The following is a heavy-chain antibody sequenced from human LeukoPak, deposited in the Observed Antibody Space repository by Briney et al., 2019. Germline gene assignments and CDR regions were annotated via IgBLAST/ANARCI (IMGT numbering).Heavy chain of an antibody. V-gene: IGHV4-59*01. CDR1: GGSINNYY. CDR2: IYYSGST. J-gene: IGHJ4*02. CDR3: TRDRLYYFDY. Sequence: SETLSLTCTVSGGSINNYYWSWIRQPPGKGLEWIGYIYYSGSTNYNPSLKSRVTISVDASQNQFYLKLSSVTAAETAVYYCTRDRLYYFDYWGQGTLVTVSS.